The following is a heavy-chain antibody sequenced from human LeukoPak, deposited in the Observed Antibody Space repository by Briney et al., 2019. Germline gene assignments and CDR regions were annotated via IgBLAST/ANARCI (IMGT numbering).Heavy chain of an antibody. CDR1: GGSISSGGYY. V-gene: IGHV4-31*03. CDR3: ARRLVREYYFDY. Sequence: SQTLSLTCTVSGGSISSGGYYWSWIRQHPGKGLEWIGYIYYSGSTYYNPSLKSRVTISVDTSKNQFSLKVSSVNAADTAVYYCARRLVREYYFDYWGQGTLVTVSS. J-gene: IGHJ4*02. D-gene: IGHD3-10*01. CDR2: IYYSGST.